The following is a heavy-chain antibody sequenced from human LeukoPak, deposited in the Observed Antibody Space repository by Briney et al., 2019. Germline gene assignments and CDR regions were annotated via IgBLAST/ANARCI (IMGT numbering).Heavy chain of an antibody. D-gene: IGHD6-19*01. J-gene: IGHJ6*04. V-gene: IGHV5-10-1*01. CDR2: IDPSDSYT. CDR3: ARPGAVAGYYYYYGMDV. Sequence: GESLRISCKGSGYSFTSYWISWVRQMPGKGLEWMGRIDPSDSYTNYSPSFQGHVTISADKSTSTAYLQWSSLKASDTAMYYCARPGAVAGYYYYYGMDVWGKGTTVTVSS. CDR1: GYSFTSYW.